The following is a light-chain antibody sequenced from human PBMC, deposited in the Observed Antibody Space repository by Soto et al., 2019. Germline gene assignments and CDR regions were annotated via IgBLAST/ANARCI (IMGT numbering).Light chain of an antibody. CDR3: CSYAGSRTYV. CDR1: NSDVGTYKL. Sequence: QSALTQPASVSGSPGQSITISCTGTNSDVGTYKLVSWYQQHPDKAPKLMIYEDRKRPSGVSNRFSGSKSGNTASLTISGLHAEDEADYYCCSYAGSRTYVFGSGTKLTVL. J-gene: IGLJ6*01. V-gene: IGLV2-23*01. CDR2: EDR.